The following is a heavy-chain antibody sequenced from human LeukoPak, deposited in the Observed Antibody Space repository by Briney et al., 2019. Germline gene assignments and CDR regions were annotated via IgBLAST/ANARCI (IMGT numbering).Heavy chain of an antibody. D-gene: IGHD2-2*02. J-gene: IGHJ6*03. Sequence: PGGSLRLSCAASGFTFSSYGMHWVRQPPGKGLEWVAVISYDGSNKYYADSVKGRFTISRDNSKNTLYLQMNSLRAEDTAVYYCARGLYPYYYYMDVWGKGTTVTVSS. CDR1: GFTFSSYG. V-gene: IGHV3-30*19. CDR3: ARGLYPYYYYMDV. CDR2: ISYDGSNK.